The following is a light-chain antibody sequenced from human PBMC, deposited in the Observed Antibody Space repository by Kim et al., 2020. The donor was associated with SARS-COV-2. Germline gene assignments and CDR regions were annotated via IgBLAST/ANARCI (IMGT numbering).Light chain of an antibody. Sequence: GHTVTTYVSGSNSNIGSNTEHWFQQLPGTAPNLLIYSNNQRPSGVPDRFSGSKSGTSASLAIGGLQFEDEADYYCTTWDDSLNGPAFGGGTQLTVL. CDR1: NSNIGSNT. V-gene: IGLV1-44*01. CDR3: TTWDDSLNGPA. CDR2: SNN. J-gene: IGLJ2*01.